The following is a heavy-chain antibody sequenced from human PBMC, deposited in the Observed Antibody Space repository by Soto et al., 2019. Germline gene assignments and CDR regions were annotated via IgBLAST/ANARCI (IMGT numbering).Heavy chain of an antibody. D-gene: IGHD2-15*01. CDR2: ISYDGSNK. Sequence: QVQLVESGGGVVQPGRSLRLSCAASGFAFNSYGIHWVRQAPGKGLEWVALISYDGSNKYYGDSVKGRFTISRDNSKNTLFLQMNSLRAEDTAMYYCARGWGPLSGVVDYWGQGTLVTVSS. CDR3: ARGWGPLSGVVDY. CDR1: GFAFNSYG. J-gene: IGHJ4*02. V-gene: IGHV3-30*19.